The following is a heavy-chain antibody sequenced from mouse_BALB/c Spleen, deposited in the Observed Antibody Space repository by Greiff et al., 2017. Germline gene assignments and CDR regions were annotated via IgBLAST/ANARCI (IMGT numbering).Heavy chain of an antibody. V-gene: IGHV5-6-5*01. J-gene: IGHJ3*01. Sequence: EVKLMESGGGLVKPGGSLKLSCAASGFTFSSYAMSWVRQTPEKRLEWVASISSGGSTYYPDSVKGRFTISRDKARNILYLQMSSLRSEDTAMYYCAREGGNYDYDQAWFAYWGQGTLVTVSA. CDR3: AREGGNYDYDQAWFAY. CDR2: ISSGGST. CDR1: GFTFSSYA. D-gene: IGHD2-4*01.